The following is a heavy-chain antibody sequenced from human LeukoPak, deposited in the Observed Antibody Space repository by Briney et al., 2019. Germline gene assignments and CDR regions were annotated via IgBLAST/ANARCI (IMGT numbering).Heavy chain of an antibody. V-gene: IGHV4-38-2*02. CDR1: GYSISSGYY. CDR2: IYHSGST. Sequence: PSETLSLTCTVSGYSISSGYYWGWIRQPPGKGLEWIGSIYHSGSTYYNPSLKSRVTISVDTSKNQFSLKLSSVTAADTAVYYCSGATFDYWGQGTLVTVSS. D-gene: IGHD1-26*01. CDR3: SGATFDY. J-gene: IGHJ4*02.